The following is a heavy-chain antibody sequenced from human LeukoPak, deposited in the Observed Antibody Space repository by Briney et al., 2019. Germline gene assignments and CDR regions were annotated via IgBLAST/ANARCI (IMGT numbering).Heavy chain of an antibody. D-gene: IGHD3-22*01. CDR1: GGSLSSGDYY. J-gene: IGHJ5*02. CDR2: IYYSGST. CDR3: ARETSPYYDSSGYYYQNWFDP. V-gene: IGHV4-30-4*01. Sequence: SQTLSLTCTVSGGSLSSGDYYWSWIRQPPGKGLEWIGYIYYSGSTYYNPSLNCRVTISVDTSKNQFSLKLSSVTAADTAVYYCARETSPYYDSSGYYYQNWFDPWGQGTLVTVSS.